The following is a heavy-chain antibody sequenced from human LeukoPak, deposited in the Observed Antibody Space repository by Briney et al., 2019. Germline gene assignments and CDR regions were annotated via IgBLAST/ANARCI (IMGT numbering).Heavy chain of an antibody. CDR3: AGPLITFGGVIVSPFGC. Sequence: GGSLRLSCAASGFTFSSYSMNWVRQAPGKGLEWVSYISSSSSTIYYADSVKGRFTISRDNAKNSLYLQMNSLRAEDTAVYYCAGPLITFGGVIVSPFGCWGQGTLVTVSS. D-gene: IGHD3-16*02. CDR2: ISSSSSTI. V-gene: IGHV3-48*01. CDR1: GFTFSSYS. J-gene: IGHJ4*02.